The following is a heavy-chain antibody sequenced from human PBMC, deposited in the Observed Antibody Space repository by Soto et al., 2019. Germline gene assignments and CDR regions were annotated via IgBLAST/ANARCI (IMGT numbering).Heavy chain of an antibody. V-gene: IGHV3-11*06. CDR2: SSNSGSFT. J-gene: IGHJ6*02. D-gene: IGHD5-12*01. CDR3: VKDRVPGAYGNYYGMDV. Sequence: GGSLRLSCAASGFTFSDHYMSWIRQAPGKGLEWIGYSSNSGSFTRYADSVKGRVIISRDNSKNTLNLEMNSLRAEDTAIYYCVKDRVPGAYGNYYGMDVWGQGTTVTVSS. CDR1: GFTFSDHY.